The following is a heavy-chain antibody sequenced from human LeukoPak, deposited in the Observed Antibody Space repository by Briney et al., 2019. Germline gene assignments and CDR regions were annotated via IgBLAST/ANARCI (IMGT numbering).Heavy chain of an antibody. J-gene: IGHJ4*02. CDR2: IYYSGST. D-gene: IGHD4-23*01. V-gene: IGHV4-59*06. CDR3: ARVNDYGGNPFDY. Sequence: SETLSLTCTVSGGSISSYYWSWIRQPAGKGLEWIGYIYYSGSTYYNPSLKSRVTISVDTSKNQFSLKLSSVTAADTAVYYCARVNDYGGNPFDYWGQGTLVTVSS. CDR1: GGSISSYY.